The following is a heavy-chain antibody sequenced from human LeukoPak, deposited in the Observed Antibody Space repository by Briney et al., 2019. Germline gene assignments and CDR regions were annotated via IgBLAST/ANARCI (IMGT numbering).Heavy chain of an antibody. J-gene: IGHJ4*02. CDR1: GFNFRSYG. CDR2: ISTSGGST. D-gene: IGHD3-10*01. V-gene: IGHV3-23*01. CDR3: AKGWFGELLMDY. Sequence: PGGTLRLSCAASGFNFRSYGMSWVRQAPGKGLEWVSGISTSGGSTYYADSVKGRFTISRDNSKNTLYLQMNSLRAEDTAVYYCAKGWFGELLMDYWGQGTLVTVSS.